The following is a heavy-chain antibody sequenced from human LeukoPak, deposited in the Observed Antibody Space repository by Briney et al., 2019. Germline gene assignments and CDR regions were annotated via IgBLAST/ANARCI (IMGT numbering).Heavy chain of an antibody. J-gene: IGHJ6*03. Sequence: QPGGSLRLSCAASGFTFSSYAMHWVRQAPGKGLEWVAVISYDGSNKYYADSVKGRFTISRDNSKNTLYLQMNSLRAEDTAVYYCARSELTGERYYYYYMDVWGKGTTVTVSS. CDR2: ISYDGSNK. D-gene: IGHD1-20*01. V-gene: IGHV3-30*01. CDR1: GFTFSSYA. CDR3: ARSELTGERYYYYYMDV.